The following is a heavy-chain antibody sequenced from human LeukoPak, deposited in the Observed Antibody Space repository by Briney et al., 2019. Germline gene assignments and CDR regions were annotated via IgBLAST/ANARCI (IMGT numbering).Heavy chain of an antibody. CDR2: IWYDGSNK. CDR3: ARDYMPWFGELPPDY. V-gene: IGHV3-33*01. J-gene: IGHJ4*02. CDR1: GFTFSSYG. D-gene: IGHD3-10*01. Sequence: GGSLRLSCAASGFTFSSYGMHWVRQAPGKGLEWVAVIWYDGSNKYYADSVKGRFTISRDNSKNTLYLQMNSLRAEDTAVYYCARDYMPWFGELPPDYRGQGTLVTVSS.